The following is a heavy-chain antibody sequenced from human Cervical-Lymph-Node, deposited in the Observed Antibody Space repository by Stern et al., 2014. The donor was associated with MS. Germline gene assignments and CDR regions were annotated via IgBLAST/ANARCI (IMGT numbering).Heavy chain of an antibody. D-gene: IGHD6-19*01. CDR1: GGTFSTYA. CDR3: ARVNEGTAVEDYYYGLDV. J-gene: IGHJ6*02. Sequence: MQLVESGAEVRKPGSSVKVSCKASGGTFSTYAINWVRQAPGQGLEWMGGIIPVFGIVNYAQDCQGRVTITADAATSTAYMELSNLRSDDTAVYYCARVNEGTAVEDYYYGLDVWGQGTTVTVSS. V-gene: IGHV1-69*01. CDR2: IIPVFGIV.